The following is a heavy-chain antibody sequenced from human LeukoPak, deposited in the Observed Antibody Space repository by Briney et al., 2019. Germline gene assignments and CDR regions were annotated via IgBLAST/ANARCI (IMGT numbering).Heavy chain of an antibody. V-gene: IGHV1-69*06. CDR3: ARDMRTVAGPTYWYFDL. J-gene: IGHJ2*01. D-gene: IGHD6-19*01. Sequence: GASVKVSCKASGGTFSSYAISWVRQAPGQGLEWMGGIIPIFGPANYAQKFQGRVTITADKSTSTAYMELRSLRSEDTAVYYCARDMRTVAGPTYWYFDLWGRGTLVTVSS. CDR2: IIPIFGPA. CDR1: GGTFSSYA.